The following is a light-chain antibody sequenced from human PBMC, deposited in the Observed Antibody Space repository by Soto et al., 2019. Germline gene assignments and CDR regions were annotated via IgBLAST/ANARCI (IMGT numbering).Light chain of an antibody. CDR3: QQYNSWPPFT. J-gene: IGKJ2*01. CDR1: QSVNSN. V-gene: IGKV3-15*01. Sequence: EIAMTQSPATLSVSPGERATLSCRASQSVNSNLAWYQQKPGQAPRLLIYDTSTRATGIPARFGGSASGTEYTLTISSLQSEDFAVYYCQQYNSWPPFTFGQGTKLEIK. CDR2: DTS.